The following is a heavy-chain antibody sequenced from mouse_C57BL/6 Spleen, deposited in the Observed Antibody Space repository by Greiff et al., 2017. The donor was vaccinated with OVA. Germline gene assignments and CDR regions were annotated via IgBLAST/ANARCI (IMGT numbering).Heavy chain of an antibody. Sequence: QVQLKQSGAELVKPGASVKISCKASGYAFSSYWMNWVKQRPGKGLEWIGQIYPGDGDTNYNGKFKGKATLTADKSSSTAYMQLSSLTSEDSAVYFCARGRYDYDVRWYFDVWGTGTTVTVSS. J-gene: IGHJ1*03. CDR3: ARGRYDYDVRWYFDV. V-gene: IGHV1-80*01. CDR2: IYPGDGDT. CDR1: GYAFSSYW. D-gene: IGHD2-4*01.